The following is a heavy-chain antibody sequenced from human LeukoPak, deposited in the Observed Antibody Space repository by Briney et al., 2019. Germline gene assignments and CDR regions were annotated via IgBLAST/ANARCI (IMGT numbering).Heavy chain of an antibody. Sequence: PSETLSLTCTVSGGSISSYYWSWIRQPPGKGLEWIGYIYYSGSTNYNPSLKSRVTISVDTSKNQFSLKLSSVTAADTAVYYCARHGKGNAFDIWGQGTMVTVSS. CDR1: GGSISSYY. J-gene: IGHJ3*02. D-gene: IGHD1-1*01. CDR3: ARHGKGNAFDI. CDR2: IYYSGST. V-gene: IGHV4-59*08.